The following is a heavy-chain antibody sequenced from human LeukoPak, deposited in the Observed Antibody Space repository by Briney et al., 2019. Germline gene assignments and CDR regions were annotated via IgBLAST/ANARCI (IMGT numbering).Heavy chain of an antibody. Sequence: SETMSLTCTVSGGSISSGSYYWSWIRQPAGKGLEWIGRIYTSGSTNYNPSLKSRVTISVDTSKNQFSLKLSSVTAADTAVYYCARGSGGVMNYWGQGTLVTVSS. D-gene: IGHD3-16*01. CDR2: IYTSGST. CDR1: GGSISSGSYY. J-gene: IGHJ4*02. V-gene: IGHV4-61*02. CDR3: ARGSGGVMNY.